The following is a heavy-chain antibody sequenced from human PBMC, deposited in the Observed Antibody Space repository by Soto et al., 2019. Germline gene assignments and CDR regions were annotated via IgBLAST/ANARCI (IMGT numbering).Heavy chain of an antibody. CDR1: GFTFSGYA. J-gene: IGHJ6*02. CDR3: GKSPDFYDYTMDV. CDR2: ITGSGTST. V-gene: IGHV3-23*01. Sequence: PVGSLGLSCAVSGFTFSGYAMTWVRQAPGKGLEWVSSITGSGTSTYYADSVKGRFIISRDNSKNTVSLQMNSLRADDTAVYYCGKSPDFYDYTMDVWGQGTTVTVSS.